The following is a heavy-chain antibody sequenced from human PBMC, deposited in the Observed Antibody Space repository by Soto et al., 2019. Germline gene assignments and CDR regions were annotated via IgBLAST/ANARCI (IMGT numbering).Heavy chain of an antibody. J-gene: IGHJ5*02. Sequence: QVQLVESGGGVVQPGRSLRLSCAASRFTFSSYDMHGVRQAPAKGLEWVALIWYDGSNKYYADSVKGRFTISRDNSKNMLYLQMNSLRAEDTAVYCCARKTSNWFDPWGQGTLVTVSS. CDR3: ARKTSNWFDP. V-gene: IGHV3-33*01. CDR2: IWYDGSNK. CDR1: RFTFSSYD.